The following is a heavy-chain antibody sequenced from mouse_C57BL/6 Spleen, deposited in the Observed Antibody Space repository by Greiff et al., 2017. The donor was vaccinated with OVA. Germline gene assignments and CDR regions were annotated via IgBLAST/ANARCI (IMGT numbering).Heavy chain of an antibody. J-gene: IGHJ1*03. CDR2: ISSGSSTI. V-gene: IGHV5-17*01. Sequence: EVQLVESGGGLVKPGGSLKLSCAASGFTFSDYGMHWVRPAPEKGLEWVAYISSGSSTIYYADTVKGRFTISRDNAKNTLFLQMTSLRSEDTAMYYCARRGYSNYGWYFDVWGTGTTVTVSS. CDR1: GFTFSDYG. D-gene: IGHD2-5*01. CDR3: ARRGYSNYGWYFDV.